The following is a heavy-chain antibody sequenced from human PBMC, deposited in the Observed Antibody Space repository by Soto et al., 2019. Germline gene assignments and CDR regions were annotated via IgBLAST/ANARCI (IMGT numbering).Heavy chain of an antibody. V-gene: IGHV3-30*18. CDR2: ISYDGVNK. D-gene: IGHD1-1*01. J-gene: IGHJ4*02. Sequence: GGSLRLSCAAFGFTFSTYGMHWVRQAPGKGLEWVAVISYDGVNKYYADSVKGRFTISRDNSKNTLYLQMNSLRAEDTAVYYCAKSVYNWNDGFFDYWGQGTLXTVSS. CDR1: GFTFSTYG. CDR3: AKSVYNWNDGFFDY.